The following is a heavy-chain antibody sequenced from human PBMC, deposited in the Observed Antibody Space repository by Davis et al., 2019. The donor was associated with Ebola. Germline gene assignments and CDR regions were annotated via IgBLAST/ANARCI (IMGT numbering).Heavy chain of an antibody. CDR3: ARVEYCGGDCYSDFDY. Sequence: ASVKVSCKASGYTFTGHYMHWVRQAPGQGLEWMGWINPNSGGTNYAQKFQGRVTMTRDTSIGTAYMELSRLRSDDTAVYYCARVEYCGGDCYSDFDYWGQGTLVTVSS. CDR1: GYTFTGHY. D-gene: IGHD2-21*02. V-gene: IGHV1-2*02. J-gene: IGHJ4*02. CDR2: INPNSGGT.